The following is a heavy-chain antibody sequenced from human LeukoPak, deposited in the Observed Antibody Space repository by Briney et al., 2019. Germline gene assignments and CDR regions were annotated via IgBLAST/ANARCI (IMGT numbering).Heavy chain of an antibody. CDR1: GYSENFYG. V-gene: IGHV1-8*01. Sequence: ASVKVSCKTSGYSENFYGITWVRQATGQGLEWMGWMNPNSGNAGNAQKFQGRVTMTRNTSISTAYLELSSLRSDDTAVYYCARDDQLRLLGHTYNWFDPWGQGTLVTVSS. D-gene: IGHD4-17*01. CDR3: ARDDQLRLLGHTYNWFDP. J-gene: IGHJ5*02. CDR2: MNPNSGNA.